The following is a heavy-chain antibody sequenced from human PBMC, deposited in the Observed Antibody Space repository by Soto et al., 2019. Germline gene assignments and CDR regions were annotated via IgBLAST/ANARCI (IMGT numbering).Heavy chain of an antibody. D-gene: IGHD6-6*01. CDR1: GGSISGSSYY. J-gene: IGHJ3*02. Sequence: SETLSLTCTVSGGSISGSSYYWGWFRQPPGMGLEWIASIFYSGSTYYNVSLKSRVTISVDTSKNQFSLKLSSVTAADTAVYYCAKYSRSSHTFDIWGQGTMVTVSS. CDR2: IFYSGST. V-gene: IGHV4-39*01. CDR3: AKYSRSSHTFDI.